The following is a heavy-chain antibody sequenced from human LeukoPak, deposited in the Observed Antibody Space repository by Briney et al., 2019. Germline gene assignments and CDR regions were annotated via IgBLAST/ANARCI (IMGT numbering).Heavy chain of an antibody. CDR2: IKEDGSEK. V-gene: IGHV3-7*03. CDR3: ARAGGDGYNYDAFDI. CDR1: GFTFNIYW. J-gene: IGHJ3*02. D-gene: IGHD5-24*01. Sequence: GGSLRLSCAASGFTFNIYWMSWVRQAPGKGLEWVANIKEDGSEKYYVDSVKGRFTISRDNSKNTLYLQMNSLRAEDTAVYYCARAGGDGYNYDAFDIWGQGTMVTVSS.